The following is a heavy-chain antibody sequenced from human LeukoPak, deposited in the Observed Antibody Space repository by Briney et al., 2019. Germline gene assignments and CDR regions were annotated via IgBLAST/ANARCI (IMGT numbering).Heavy chain of an antibody. J-gene: IGHJ6*02. CDR3: ARGYTAMVREAVDV. D-gene: IGHD5-18*01. V-gene: IGHV3-23*01. CDR2: ISGSGGST. Sequence: GGSLRLSCAASGFTFSSYAMSWVRQAPGKGLEWVSAISGSGGSTYYADSVKGRFTISRDNSKNTLYLQMNSLRAEDTAVYYCARGYTAMVREAVDVWGQGTTVTVSS. CDR1: GFTFSSYA.